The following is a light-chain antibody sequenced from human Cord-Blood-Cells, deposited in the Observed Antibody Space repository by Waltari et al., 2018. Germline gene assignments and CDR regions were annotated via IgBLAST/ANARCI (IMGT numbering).Light chain of an antibody. CDR2: DVS. V-gene: IGLV2-14*01. CDR1: SSDVGGYTY. J-gene: IGLJ1*01. CDR3: SSYTSSSTQV. Sequence: QSALTQPASVSGSPGQSITISCTGTSSDVGGYTYVSWYQQHPGKAPKLMIYDVSNRHSGVSNRFSGSKSGNTASLTISGLQAEDEADYYCSSYTSSSTQVFGTGTKVTVL.